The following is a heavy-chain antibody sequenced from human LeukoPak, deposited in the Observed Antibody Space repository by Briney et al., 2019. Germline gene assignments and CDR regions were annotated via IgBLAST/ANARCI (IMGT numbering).Heavy chain of an antibody. CDR3: AGVVVVPAAMHY. D-gene: IGHD2-2*01. J-gene: IGHJ4*02. Sequence: KASETLSLTCIVPGGSISSSSYYRAWIRQPPGKGLEWIGSIYYSGSTYYNPSLKSRVTISVDTSKNQFSLKLSSVTAADTAVYYCAGVVVVPAAMHYWGQGTLVTVSS. V-gene: IGHV4-39*07. CDR2: IYYSGST. CDR1: GGSISSSSYY.